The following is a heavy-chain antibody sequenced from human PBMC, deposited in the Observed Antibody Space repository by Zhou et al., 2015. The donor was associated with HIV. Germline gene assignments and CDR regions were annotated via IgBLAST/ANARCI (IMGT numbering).Heavy chain of an antibody. J-gene: IGHJ3*02. D-gene: IGHD3-22*01. CDR1: GYTFSSYY. CDR3: ARSYYDSSGPNAFDI. CDR2: INPSGDST. V-gene: IGHV1-46*01. Sequence: QVQLVQSGAEVKKPGASVKVSCKASGYTFSSYYMHWVRQAPGQGLEWMGIINPSGDSTTYAQKFQGRVTMTRDTSTSTVYMDLSSLISEDTAVYYCARSYYDSSGPNAFDIWGQGTMVTVSS.